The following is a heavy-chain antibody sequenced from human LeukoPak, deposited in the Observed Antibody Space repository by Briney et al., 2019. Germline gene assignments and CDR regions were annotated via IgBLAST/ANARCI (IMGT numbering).Heavy chain of an antibody. CDR3: ARVREDFWSGYPYYFDY. Sequence: ASVKVSCKASGYTFTSYDINWVRQATGQGLEWMGWMNPNSGNTGYAQEFQGRVTMTRNTSISTAYMELSSLRSEDTAVYYCARVREDFWSGYPYYFDYWGQGTLVTVSS. V-gene: IGHV1-8*01. CDR2: MNPNSGNT. D-gene: IGHD3-3*01. J-gene: IGHJ4*02. CDR1: GYTFTSYD.